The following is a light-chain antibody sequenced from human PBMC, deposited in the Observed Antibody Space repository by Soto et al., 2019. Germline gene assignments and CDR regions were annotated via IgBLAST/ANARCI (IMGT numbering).Light chain of an antibody. Sequence: DIQLTQSPSSLSASVGDRVTISCRASHSVIGYLNWYQQKAGTAPNLLIYGASSLQSGVPSRFSVSGSGTDFTLTSSSLQPEDFATYFCQQSYTTPYTFGQGTKVEIK. CDR2: GAS. V-gene: IGKV1-39*01. J-gene: IGKJ2*01. CDR1: HSVIGY. CDR3: QQSYTTPYT.